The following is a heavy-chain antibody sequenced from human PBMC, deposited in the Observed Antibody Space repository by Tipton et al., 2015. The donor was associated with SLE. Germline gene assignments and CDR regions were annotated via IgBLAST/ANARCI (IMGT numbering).Heavy chain of an antibody. J-gene: IGHJ3*02. Sequence: SLRLSCAASGFTFSSYGMHWVRQAPGKGLEWVAVIWYDGSNKYYADSVKGRFTISRDNSKNTLYLQMNSLRAEDTAVYYCARRQPGLVDAFDIWGQGTMVTVSS. CDR3: ARRQPGLVDAFDI. V-gene: IGHV3-33*01. CDR1: GFTFSSYG. D-gene: IGHD6-19*01. CDR2: IWYDGSNK.